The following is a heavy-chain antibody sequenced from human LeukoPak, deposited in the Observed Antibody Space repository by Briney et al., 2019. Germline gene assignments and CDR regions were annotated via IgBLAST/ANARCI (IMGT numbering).Heavy chain of an antibody. CDR3: ARDGCSSTSCYTPTYYFDY. CDR2: INWNGGST. V-gene: IGHV3-20*04. J-gene: IGHJ4*02. Sequence: PGGSLRLSCAASGFTSDDYGMSWVRQAPGKGLEWVSGINWNGGSTGYADSVKGRFTISRDNAKNSLYLQMNSLRAEDTALYYCARDGCSSTSCYTPTYYFDYWGQGTLVTVSS. D-gene: IGHD2-2*02. CDR1: GFTSDDYG.